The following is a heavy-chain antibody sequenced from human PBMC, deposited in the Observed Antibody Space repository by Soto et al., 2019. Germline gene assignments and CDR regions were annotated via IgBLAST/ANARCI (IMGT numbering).Heavy chain of an antibody. J-gene: IGHJ4*02. Sequence: GGPVKVSCKASGGTFSSYAISWVRQAPGQGLEWMGGIIPIFGTANYAQKFQGRVTITADKSTSTAYMELSSLRSEDTAVYYCARSRTVIPFGYWGQGTLVTVSS. CDR2: IIPIFGTA. CDR1: GGTFSSYA. V-gene: IGHV1-69*06. D-gene: IGHD4-17*01. CDR3: ARSRTVIPFGY.